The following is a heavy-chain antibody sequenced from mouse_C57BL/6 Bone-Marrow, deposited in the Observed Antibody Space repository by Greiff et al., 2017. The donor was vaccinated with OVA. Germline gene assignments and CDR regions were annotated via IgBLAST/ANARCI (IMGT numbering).Heavy chain of an antibody. V-gene: IGHV1-55*01. CDR2: IYPGSGST. CDR3: ARVIYYGYDAGFAY. Sequence: QVQLKQPGAELVKPGASVKMSCKASGYTFTSYWITWVKQRPGQGLEWLGDIYPGSGSTNYNEKFKSKATLTVDTSSSTAYMQRSSLTSEDSAVYYCARVIYYGYDAGFAYWGQGTLVTVSA. J-gene: IGHJ3*01. CDR1: GYTFTSYW. D-gene: IGHD2-2*01.